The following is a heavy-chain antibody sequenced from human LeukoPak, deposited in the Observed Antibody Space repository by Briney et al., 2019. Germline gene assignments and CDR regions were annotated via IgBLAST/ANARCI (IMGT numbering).Heavy chain of an antibody. D-gene: IGHD4-17*01. J-gene: IGHJ5*01. CDR2: IYKSMYSGGST. V-gene: IGHV4-4*07. CDR3: VRDPTTVTTFFDL. Sequence: SKTLSLTRTVSGDSIGAYYWSWIPQPAGKGLEWIGRIYKSMYSGGSTDYNPSLKSRVTMSVDTSKNQLSLKLSSLTAADTAVYYCVRDPTTVTTFFDLWGQGTLVTVSS. CDR1: GDSIGAYY.